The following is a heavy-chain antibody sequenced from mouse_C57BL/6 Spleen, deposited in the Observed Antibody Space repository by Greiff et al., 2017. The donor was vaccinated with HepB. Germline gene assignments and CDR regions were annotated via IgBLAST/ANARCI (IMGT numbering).Heavy chain of an antibody. V-gene: IGHV1-69*01. CDR2: IDPSDSYT. D-gene: IGHD3-2*02. CDR3: ARRDQAKSYYAMDY. J-gene: IGHJ4*01. CDR1: GYTFTSYW. Sequence: QVQLQQPGAELVMPGASVKLSCKASGYTFTSYWMHWVKQRPGQGLEWIGEIDPSDSYTNYNQKFKGKSTLTVDKSSSTAYMQLSSLTSEDSAVYYCARRDQAKSYYAMDYWGQGTSVTVSS.